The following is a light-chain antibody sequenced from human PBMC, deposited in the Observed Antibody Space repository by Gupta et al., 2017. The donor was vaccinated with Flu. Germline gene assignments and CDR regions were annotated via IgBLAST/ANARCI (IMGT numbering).Light chain of an antibody. Sequence: QSALTQPPSASGTPGQKVTISCSGGRSNIGGNYVHWYHHLPATAPNLLIYRNDQRRSGVPARCSGSTSDTSTSLAISWLRSEDEGDDFCAAWDDSNTVQWVFGGGTRLTVL. J-gene: IGLJ3*02. V-gene: IGLV1-47*01. CDR3: AAWDDSNTVQWV. CDR1: RSNIGGNY. CDR2: RND.